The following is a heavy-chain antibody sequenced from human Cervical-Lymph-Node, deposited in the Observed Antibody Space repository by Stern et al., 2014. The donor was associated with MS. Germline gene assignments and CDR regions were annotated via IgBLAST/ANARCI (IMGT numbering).Heavy chain of an antibody. Sequence: QAQLVQSWAEVKKPASSVKVSCKAFGGTFNTSAISWVRQGPGQGLEWMGGIIPILGTTNYAQKFQGRVTFTADKSTSTAYMALSGLRYEDTAVYYCARDLGVGPSVSWGQGTVVTVSS. D-gene: IGHD5/OR15-5a*01. V-gene: IGHV1-69*06. CDR2: IIPILGTT. CDR1: GGTFNTSA. J-gene: IGHJ5*02. CDR3: ARDLGVGPSVS.